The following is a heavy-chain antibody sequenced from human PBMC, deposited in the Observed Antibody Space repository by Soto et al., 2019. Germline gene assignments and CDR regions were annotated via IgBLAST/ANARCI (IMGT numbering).Heavy chain of an antibody. V-gene: IGHV4-31*03. D-gene: IGHD2-21*01. CDR2: IYYSGST. CDR1: GDSISSNSYY. Sequence: SETLSLTCTVSGDSISSNSYYWGWIRQPPRKGLEWIGYIYYSGSTYYNPSLKSRVTISVDTSKNQFSLKLSSVTAADTAVYYCARGTTVHCGGDCYSWYFQHWGQGTLVTVSS. J-gene: IGHJ1*01. CDR3: ARGTTVHCGGDCYSWYFQH.